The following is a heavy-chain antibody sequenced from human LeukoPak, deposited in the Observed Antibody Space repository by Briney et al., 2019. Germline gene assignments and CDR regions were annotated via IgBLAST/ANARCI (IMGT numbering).Heavy chain of an antibody. Sequence: GGSLRLSCAASGFTFSTYGMHWVRQAPGKGLEWVAFIRYDGSNKYYADSVKGRFTISRDNSKNTLYLQMNSLRAEDTAVYYCARERAGGSSSWDYWGQGTLVTVSS. J-gene: IGHJ4*02. CDR3: ARERAGGSSSWDY. CDR1: GFTFSTYG. CDR2: IRYDGSNK. V-gene: IGHV3-30*02. D-gene: IGHD6-13*01.